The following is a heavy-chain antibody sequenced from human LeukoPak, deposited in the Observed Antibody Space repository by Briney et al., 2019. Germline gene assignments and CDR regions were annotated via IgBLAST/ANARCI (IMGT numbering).Heavy chain of an antibody. Sequence: GGSLRLSCAASGFTFSSYSMNWVRQAPGKGLEWVSSISSSSSYIYYADSVKGRFTISRDNAKNTLYLQMNSLRAEDTAVYYCAKDKVTVYGDPAFDYWGQGTLVTVSS. V-gene: IGHV3-21*04. J-gene: IGHJ4*02. CDR2: ISSSSSYI. D-gene: IGHD4-17*01. CDR3: AKDKVTVYGDPAFDY. CDR1: GFTFSSYS.